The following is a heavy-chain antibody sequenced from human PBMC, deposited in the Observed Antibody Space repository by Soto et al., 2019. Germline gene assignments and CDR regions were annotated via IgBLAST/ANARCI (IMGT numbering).Heavy chain of an antibody. Sequence: ASVKVSCKASGYTFTSYDINWVRQATGQGLEWMGWMNPNSGNTGYAQKFQGRVTMTRNTSISTAYMELSSLRSEDTAVYYCARGLRGIAAAGTYYYYYMDVWGKGTTVTVSS. CDR2: MNPNSGNT. CDR3: ARGLRGIAAAGTYYYYYMDV. CDR1: GYTFTSYD. V-gene: IGHV1-8*01. J-gene: IGHJ6*03. D-gene: IGHD6-13*01.